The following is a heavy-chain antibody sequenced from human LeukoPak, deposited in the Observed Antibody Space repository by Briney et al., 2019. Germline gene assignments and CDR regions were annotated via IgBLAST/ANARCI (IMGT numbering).Heavy chain of an antibody. V-gene: IGHV4-59*01. CDR1: GGSISSYY. CDR2: IYYSGST. J-gene: IGHJ5*02. Sequence: PSETLSLTCTVSGGSISSYYWSWLRQPPGKGLEWIGYIYYSGSTNYNPSLKSRVTISVDTSKNQFSLKLSSVTAADTAVYYCARVTGSSWYVANWFDPWGQGTLVTVSS. D-gene: IGHD6-13*01. CDR3: ARVTGSSWYVANWFDP.